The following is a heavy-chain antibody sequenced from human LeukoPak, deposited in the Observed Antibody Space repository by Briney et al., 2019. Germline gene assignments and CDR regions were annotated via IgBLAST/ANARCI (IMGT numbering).Heavy chain of an antibody. CDR1: GFTLSMYS. CDR2: ISSSSSYI. V-gene: IGHV3-21*01. Sequence: PGGSLRLSCAASGFTLSMYSMTWVRQPPGKGLEWVSSISSSSSYIYYADSVKGRFTISRDNAKNSLYLQMNSLRAEDTAVYYCARDDSGYGDAFDIWGQGTMVTVSS. CDR3: ARDDSGYGDAFDI. D-gene: IGHD5-12*01. J-gene: IGHJ3*02.